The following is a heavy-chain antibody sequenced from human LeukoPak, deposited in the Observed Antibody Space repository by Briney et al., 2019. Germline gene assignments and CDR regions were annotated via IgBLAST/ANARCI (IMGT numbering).Heavy chain of an antibody. V-gene: IGHV3-7*01. J-gene: IGHJ4*02. CDR3: VRGGWELDY. CDR2: IKEDGTAN. CDR1: GFTFRHFW. Sequence: GGSLRLSCAASGFTFRHFWMAWVRQAPGKGLEWVAHIKEDGTANYYVDSVKGRFTTSKDDGKNSLYLQMNSLRVEDTAVYYCVRGGWELDYWGQGTLVTVSS. D-gene: IGHD4-23*01.